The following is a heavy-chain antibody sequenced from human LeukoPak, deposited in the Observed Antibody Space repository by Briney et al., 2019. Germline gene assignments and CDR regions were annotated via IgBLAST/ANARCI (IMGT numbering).Heavy chain of an antibody. D-gene: IGHD6-19*01. V-gene: IGHV1-69*02. CDR1: GGTFSSYT. Sequence: SVKVSCKASGGTFSSYTISWVRQAPGQGLEWMGRMIPILSIANYAQKYQGRVTITADESTSTAHMELSSLRSEDTAVYYCARAPYSSGGSTNYYYYYYMDVWGKGTTVTVSS. CDR3: ARAPYSSGGSTNYYYYYYMDV. CDR2: MIPILSIA. J-gene: IGHJ6*03.